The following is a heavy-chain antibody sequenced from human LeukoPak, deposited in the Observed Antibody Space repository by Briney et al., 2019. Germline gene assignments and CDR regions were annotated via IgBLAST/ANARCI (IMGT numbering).Heavy chain of an antibody. CDR1: GYSFTDYW. Sequence: GESLKISCKASGYSFTDYWITWVRQLPGSGLEWMRRIDPLDSDTNYSPSFRGHVTMSVDKSISTVHLQWSSLKASDTAMYFCARLDWGATGGLNFDYWGQGTLVTVSS. J-gene: IGHJ4*02. CDR2: IDPLDSDT. V-gene: IGHV5-10-1*01. D-gene: IGHD3/OR15-3a*01. CDR3: ARLDWGATGGLNFDY.